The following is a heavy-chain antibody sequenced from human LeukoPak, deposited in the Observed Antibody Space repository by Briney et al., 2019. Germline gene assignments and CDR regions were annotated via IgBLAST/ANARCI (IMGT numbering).Heavy chain of an antibody. Sequence: PGGSLRLSCAASGFTFSNYAMSWVRQAPGEGLEWVSAISNSGGAIHYADSVKGRFTISRDNSKNTLYLQMNSLTAEDTAVYHCAKGKGTGSYYYFDYWGQGTLLTVSS. D-gene: IGHD1-26*01. CDR2: ISNSGGAI. V-gene: IGHV3-23*01. J-gene: IGHJ4*02. CDR3: AKGKGTGSYYYFDY. CDR1: GFTFSNYA.